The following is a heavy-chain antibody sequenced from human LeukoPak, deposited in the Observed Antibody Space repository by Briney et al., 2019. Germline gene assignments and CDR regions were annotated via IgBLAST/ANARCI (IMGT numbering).Heavy chain of an antibody. J-gene: IGHJ4*02. CDR1: GGSVTSTNW. V-gene: IGHV4-4*02. Sequence: SGTLSLTCGVSGGSVTSTNWWTWIRPPPGKGLEWIGEVHINGNTNYNPALYGRVTMSVDTSDNHVSLKLTSLTAADTAVYFCAREGGPYRPLDYSGQGTLVTVTS. CDR3: AREGGPYRPLDY. D-gene: IGHD3-16*02. CDR2: VHINGNT.